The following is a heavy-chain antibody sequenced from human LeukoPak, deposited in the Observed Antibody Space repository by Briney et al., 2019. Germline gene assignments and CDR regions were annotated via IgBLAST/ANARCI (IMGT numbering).Heavy chain of an antibody. CDR1: GFTFSSYA. CDR3: ARGPLTGIWPDMGFDY. V-gene: IGHV3-30-3*01. Sequence: GRSLRLSCAASGFTFSSYAMHWVRQAPGKGLEWVAVISYDGSNKYYADSVKGRFTISRDNSKNTLYLQMNSLRAEDTAVYYCARGPLTGIWPDMGFDYWGQGTLVTVSS. J-gene: IGHJ4*02. CDR2: ISYDGSNK. D-gene: IGHD6-13*01.